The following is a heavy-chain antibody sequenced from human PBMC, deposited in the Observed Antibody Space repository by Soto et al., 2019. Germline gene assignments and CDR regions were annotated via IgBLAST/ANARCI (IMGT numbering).Heavy chain of an antibody. Sequence: EVQILESGGGLVQPGGSLRLSCAASGFTFTSYAMYWVRQAPCKGLAWVSGISDSGTGTYYADSVKGRLTISRDNYKNTVYLKMKNLIADDTAVYYFANDHTVVIRDAFDIWGQETIVNVSS. CDR1: GFTFTSYA. CDR3: ANDHTVVIRDAFDI. V-gene: IGHV3-23*01. D-gene: IGHD3-22*01. J-gene: IGHJ3*02. CDR2: ISDSGTGT.